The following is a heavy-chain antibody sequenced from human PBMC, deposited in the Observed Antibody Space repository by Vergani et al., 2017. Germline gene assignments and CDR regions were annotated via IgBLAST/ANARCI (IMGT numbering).Heavy chain of an antibody. V-gene: IGHV4-61*02. J-gene: IGHJ4*02. CDR3: ARELGGTFDY. D-gene: IGHD1-26*01. CDR2: IYTTGST. Sequence: QVQLQESGPGLLKPSQTLSLTCTVSGGSISSGYYYWSWIRQPAGKGLEYIGRIYTTGSTNYSPSLKSRVTMSVDTSKNQFSLQLSSVTAADTAVYYCARELGGTFDYWGQGTLVTVSS. CDR1: GGSISSGYYY.